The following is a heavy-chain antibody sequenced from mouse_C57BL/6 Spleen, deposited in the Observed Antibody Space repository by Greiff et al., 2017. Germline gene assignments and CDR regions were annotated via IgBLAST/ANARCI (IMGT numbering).Heavy chain of an antibody. Sequence: VQLQQPGTELVKPGASVTLSCKASGYTFTSYWMHWVKQRPGHGLEWIGNINPSNGGTNYNEKFKSKAPLTVDKSSSTAYMQLSSLTSEDSAVYYCAKLDSSGYDYFDYGGQGTTLTVSS. V-gene: IGHV1-53*01. D-gene: IGHD3-2*02. J-gene: IGHJ2*01. CDR1: GYTFTSYW. CDR2: INPSNGGT. CDR3: AKLDSSGYDYFDY.